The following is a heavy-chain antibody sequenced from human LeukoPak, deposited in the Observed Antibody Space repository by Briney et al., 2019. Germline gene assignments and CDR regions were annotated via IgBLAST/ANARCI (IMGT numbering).Heavy chain of an antibody. D-gene: IGHD2-15*01. CDR1: GGSINNYY. V-gene: IGHV4-39*07. Sequence: SETLSLTCTVSGGSINNYYWGWIRQPPGKGLEWIGSIYYSGSTYYNPSLKSRVTISVDTSKNQFSLKLSSVTAADTAVYYCAKGSGFDYWGQGTLVTVPQ. J-gene: IGHJ4*02. CDR2: IYYSGST. CDR3: AKGSGFDY.